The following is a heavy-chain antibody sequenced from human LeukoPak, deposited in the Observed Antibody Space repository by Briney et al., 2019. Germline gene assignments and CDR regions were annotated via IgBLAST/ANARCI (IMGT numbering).Heavy chain of an antibody. J-gene: IGHJ4*02. CDR2: INPNSGGT. V-gene: IGHV1-2*02. CDR1: GYTFTVYY. D-gene: IGHD5-18*01. CDR3: ARESDTAMVFDY. Sequence: ASVRVSFTASGYTFTVYYMHWVRQAPGQGLEGMGWINPNSGGTNYAQKFQGSVTMPRDTSISTAYMELSRLRSDDTAVYYCARESDTAMVFDYWGQGTLVTVSS.